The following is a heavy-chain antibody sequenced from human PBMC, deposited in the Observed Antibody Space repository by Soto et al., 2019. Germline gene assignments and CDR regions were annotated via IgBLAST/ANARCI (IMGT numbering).Heavy chain of an antibody. CDR2: IKTNPEGATT. CDR3: TTDLSRSSGYTFDY. CDR1: GFAFSQAW. J-gene: IGHJ4*02. Sequence: GGSLRLSCAASGFAFSQAWMNWVRQAPGKGLEWVGRIKTNPEGATTDYAAPVKGRFIISRDDSKDTLYLQMDSLTTDDTAVYYCTTDLSRSSGYTFDYWGQGSLVTVSS. V-gene: IGHV3-15*07. D-gene: IGHD6-19*01.